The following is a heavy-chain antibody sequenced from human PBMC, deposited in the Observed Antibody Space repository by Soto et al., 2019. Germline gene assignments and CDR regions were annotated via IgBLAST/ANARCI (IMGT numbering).Heavy chain of an antibody. J-gene: IGHJ4*02. Sequence: QVQLQESGPGLVKPSQTLSLTCTVSGGSISSGGYYWSWIRKHPGKGLECIGYIYYSGSTYYNPSLKSRVTISVDTSKNQVLLKLSAVTAADTAVYYCARSPIVVVVAGYFDYWGQGTLVTVSS. CDR1: GGSISSGGYY. V-gene: IGHV4-31*03. CDR3: ARSPIVVVVAGYFDY. D-gene: IGHD2-15*01. CDR2: IYYSGST.